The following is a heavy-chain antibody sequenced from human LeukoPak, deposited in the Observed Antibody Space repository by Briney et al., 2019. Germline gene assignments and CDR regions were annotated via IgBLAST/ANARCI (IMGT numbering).Heavy chain of an antibody. CDR1: DGSFSSYY. CDR2: IYYTGSI. D-gene: IGHD5-18*01. V-gene: IGHV4-59*08. J-gene: IGHJ3*02. Sequence: PSETLSLTCTVSDGSFSSYYWSWIRQPPGKGLEWIGYIYYTGSISYNPSLKTRVTISVDTSKNQFSLRLTSVTAADTAVYYCAKMVTNAFDIWGQGTLVTVSS. CDR3: AKMVTNAFDI.